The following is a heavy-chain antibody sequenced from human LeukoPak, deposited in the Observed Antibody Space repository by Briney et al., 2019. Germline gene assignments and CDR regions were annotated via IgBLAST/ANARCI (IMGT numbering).Heavy chain of an antibody. D-gene: IGHD1-1*01. CDR1: GYSFTSYW. CDR2: IYPGDSDT. Sequence: GESLKISCKGSGYSFTSYWIGWVRQMPGKGLEWMGIIYPGDSDTRYSPSFQGQVTISADKSISTAYLQWSSLKASDTAMYYCARVGHNWNDPRVPYYFDYWGQGTLVTVSS. J-gene: IGHJ4*02. CDR3: ARVGHNWNDPRVPYYFDY. V-gene: IGHV5-51*01.